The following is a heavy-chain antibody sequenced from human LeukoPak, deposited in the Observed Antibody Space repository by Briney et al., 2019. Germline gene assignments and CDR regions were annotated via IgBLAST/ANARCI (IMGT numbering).Heavy chain of an antibody. CDR2: FDPEDGET. J-gene: IGHJ4*02. CDR1: GYTFAGYY. D-gene: IGHD3-10*01. V-gene: IGHV1-24*01. CDR3: ATDPITMVRGVIRDY. Sequence: ASVKVSCKASGYTFAGYYMHWVRQAPGQGLEWMGGFDPEDGETIYAQKFQGRVTMTEDTSTDTAYMELSSLRSEDTAVYYCATDPITMVRGVIRDYWGQGTLVTVSS.